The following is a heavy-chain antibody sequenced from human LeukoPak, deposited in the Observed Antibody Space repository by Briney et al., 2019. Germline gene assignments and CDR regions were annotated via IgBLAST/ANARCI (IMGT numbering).Heavy chain of an antibody. CDR1: GYTFTNYD. CDR2: MNTNSGNT. V-gene: IGHV1-8*01. D-gene: IGHD3-22*01. J-gene: IGHJ4*02. CDR3: ARVGYYHDGSGYYSYFFDY. Sequence: ASVKVSCKASGYTFTNYDINWVRQATGQGPEWMGWMNTNSGNTGYSQKFQGRVTMTRSTSISTVYMELSGLRSEDTAVYYCARVGYYHDGSGYYSYFFDYWGQGTLVTVSS.